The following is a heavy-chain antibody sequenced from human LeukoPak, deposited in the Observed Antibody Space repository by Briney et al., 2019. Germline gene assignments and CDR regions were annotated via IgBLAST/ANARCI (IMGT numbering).Heavy chain of an antibody. CDR3: ARETTTSGWSSGNWFDP. CDR2: INPNSGGT. J-gene: IGHJ5*02. V-gene: IGHV1-2*02. Sequence: ASVKVSCKASGYTFTGYYMHWVRQAPGQGLEWMGWINPNSGGTNYAQKFQGRVTMTRDTSISTAYMELSRLRSDDTAVYYCARETTTSGWSSGNWFDPWGQGALVTVSS. CDR1: GYTFTGYY. D-gene: IGHD6-19*01.